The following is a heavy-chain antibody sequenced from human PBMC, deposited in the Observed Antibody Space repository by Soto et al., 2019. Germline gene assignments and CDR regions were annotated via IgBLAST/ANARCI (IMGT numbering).Heavy chain of an antibody. Sequence: ASVKVSCKASGYTFTSYAMHWVRQAPGQRLEWMGWINAGNGNTKYSQKFQGRVTITRDTSASTAYMELSSLRSEDTAVYYCAREGPVGSGYYYWPDYWGQGTLVTVSS. CDR3: AREGPVGSGYYYWPDY. V-gene: IGHV1-3*01. CDR2: INAGNGNT. J-gene: IGHJ4*02. D-gene: IGHD3-22*01. CDR1: GYTFTSYA.